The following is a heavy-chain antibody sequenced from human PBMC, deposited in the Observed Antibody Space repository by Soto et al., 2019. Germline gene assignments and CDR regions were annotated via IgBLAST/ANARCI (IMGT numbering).Heavy chain of an antibody. CDR1: GFSLSTSGVG. Sequence: QITLKESGPTLVKPTQTLTLTCTFSGFSLSTSGVGVGWIRQPPGKALEWLDLIYWDDDKRYSPSLKSRLTITKDTSKNQGVLTMTNMDPVDTATYYCAHRLEAGGPITGTELFDYWGQGTLVTVSS. CDR3: AHRLEAGGPITGTELFDY. CDR2: IYWDDDK. J-gene: IGHJ4*02. V-gene: IGHV2-5*02. D-gene: IGHD1-20*01.